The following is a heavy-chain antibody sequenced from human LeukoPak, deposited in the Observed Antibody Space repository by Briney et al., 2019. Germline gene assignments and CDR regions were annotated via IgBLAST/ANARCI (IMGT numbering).Heavy chain of an antibody. CDR1: GGSISSYY. CDR3: ARVPESSNYGPAFDI. CDR2: IYYSGGT. J-gene: IGHJ3*02. V-gene: IGHV4-59*01. Sequence: PSETLSLTCTVSGGSISSYYWSWIRQPPGKGLEWIGYIYYSGGTNYNPSLKSRVTISVDTSKNQFSLKLSSVTAADTAVYYCARVPESSNYGPAFDIWGQGTMVTVSS. D-gene: IGHD4-11*01.